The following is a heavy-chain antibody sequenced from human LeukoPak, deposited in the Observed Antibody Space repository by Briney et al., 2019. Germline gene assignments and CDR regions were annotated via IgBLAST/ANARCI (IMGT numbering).Heavy chain of an antibody. Sequence: GGSLRLSCAASGFTFSSYSMNWVRQAPGKGLEWVSSISSSSSYIYYADSVKGRFTISRDNAKNSLYLQMNSLRAEDTAVYYCARGAFIAAAGPDYWGQGTLVTVSS. CDR3: ARGAFIAAAGPDY. V-gene: IGHV3-21*01. D-gene: IGHD6-13*01. J-gene: IGHJ4*02. CDR2: ISSSSSYI. CDR1: GFTFSSYS.